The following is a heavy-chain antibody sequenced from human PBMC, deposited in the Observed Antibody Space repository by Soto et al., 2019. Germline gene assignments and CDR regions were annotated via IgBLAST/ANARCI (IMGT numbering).Heavy chain of an antibody. CDR3: ARGGTPIDY. CDR1: GYTFTNFG. J-gene: IGHJ4*02. Sequence: QVQLVQSGAEVKKPGASVKVSCKASGYTFTNFGISWVRQAPGQGLEWMGWISAYNGNTNYAQKFQGRVTMTTDTPTRTAYMGVRRLRFDDTAVYYCARGGTPIDYWAQGTLVTVSS. D-gene: IGHD3-16*01. V-gene: IGHV1-18*01. CDR2: ISAYNGNT.